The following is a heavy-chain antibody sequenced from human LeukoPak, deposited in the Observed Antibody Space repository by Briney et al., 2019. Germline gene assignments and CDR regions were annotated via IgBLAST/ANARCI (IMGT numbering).Heavy chain of an antibody. CDR2: INTNTGNP. D-gene: IGHD6-19*01. CDR3: ARDHRYSSGWAASEYFQH. V-gene: IGHV7-4-1*02. J-gene: IGHJ1*01. Sequence: GASVKVSCKASGYNFNSYGMNWVRQAPGQGLEWMGWINTNTGNPTYAQGFTGRFVFSLDTSVSTAYLQISSLKAEDTAVYYCARDHRYSSGWAASEYFQHWGQGTLVTVSS. CDR1: GYNFNSYG.